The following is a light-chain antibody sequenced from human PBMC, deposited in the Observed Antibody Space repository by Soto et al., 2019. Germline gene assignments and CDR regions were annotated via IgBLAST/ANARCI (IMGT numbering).Light chain of an antibody. J-gene: IGLJ2*01. V-gene: IGLV2-11*01. CDR1: NSDVGGYNY. CDR2: GVS. Sequence: QSALTQPRSVSGSPGQSVTISCTGTNSDVGGYNYVSWYQQYPGKAPKLMISGVSERPSGVPDRFSGSKSGNTASLTVSGLQAEDEADYYGAAWDDSLNGPVFGGGTQLTVL. CDR3: AAWDDSLNGPV.